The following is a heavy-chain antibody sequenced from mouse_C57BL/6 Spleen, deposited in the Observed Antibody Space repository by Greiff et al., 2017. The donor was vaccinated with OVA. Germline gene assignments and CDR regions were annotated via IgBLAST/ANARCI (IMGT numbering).Heavy chain of an antibody. D-gene: IGHD1-1*01. J-gene: IGHJ2*01. CDR3: ARKALYGSSLDY. CDR1: GYTFTDYY. Sequence: VQLQQSGPELVKPGASVKISCKASGYTFTDYYMNWVKQSHGKSLEWIGDINPNNGGTSYNQKFKGKATLTVDKSSSTAYMELRSLTSEDSAVYYCARKALYGSSLDYWGQGTTLTVSS. V-gene: IGHV1-26*01. CDR2: INPNNGGT.